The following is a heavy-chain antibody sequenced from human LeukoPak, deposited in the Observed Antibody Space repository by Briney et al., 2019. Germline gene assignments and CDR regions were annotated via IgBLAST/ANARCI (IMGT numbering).Heavy chain of an antibody. Sequence: SETLSLTCTVSGGSISSYYWSWIRQPPGKGLEWIGYIYYSGSTNYNPSLKSRVTISVDTSKNQFSLKLSSVTATDTAVYDCAREAAVGSSWYSEPYCFDDWGQGTLVTVSS. V-gene: IGHV4-59*01. J-gene: IGHJ4*02. CDR1: GGSISSYY. D-gene: IGHD6-13*01. CDR2: IYYSGST. CDR3: AREAAVGSSWYSEPYCFDD.